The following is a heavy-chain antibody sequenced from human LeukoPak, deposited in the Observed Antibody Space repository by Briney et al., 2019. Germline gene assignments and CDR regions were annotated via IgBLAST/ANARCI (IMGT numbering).Heavy chain of an antibody. CDR3: ATYWRYFDWLLLDT. J-gene: IGHJ3*02. D-gene: IGHD3-9*01. V-gene: IGHV3-7*05. CDR1: GLTFGDYW. Sequence: GGSLRLSCAASGLTFGDYWMTWVRQAPGKGPECVANIKQDGSETHYVDSVKGRFTIFRDNAKNSLSLQMNSLRVEDTAMYYCATYWRYFDWLLLDTWGLGTMVTVSS. CDR2: IKQDGSET.